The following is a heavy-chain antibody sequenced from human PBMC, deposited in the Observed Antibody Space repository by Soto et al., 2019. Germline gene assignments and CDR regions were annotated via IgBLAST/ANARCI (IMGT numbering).Heavy chain of an antibody. CDR3: ARDSRQSYYYDSSGYYPVDYYYYYGMDV. D-gene: IGHD3-22*01. V-gene: IGHV1-18*01. J-gene: IGHJ6*02. Sequence: QVQLVQSGAEVKKPGASVKVSCKASGYTFTSYGISWVRQAPGQGLEWMGWISAYNGNTNYAQKLQGRVTMTTDTSTSTAYMELRSLRSDDTAVYYCARDSRQSYYYDSSGYYPVDYYYYYGMDVWGQGTTVTVSS. CDR2: ISAYNGNT. CDR1: GYTFTSYG.